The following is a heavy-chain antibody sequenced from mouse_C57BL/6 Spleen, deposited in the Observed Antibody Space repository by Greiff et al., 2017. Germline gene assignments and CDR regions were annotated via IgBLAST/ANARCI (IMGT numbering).Heavy chain of an antibody. Sequence: VQLQQSGAELVKPGASVKISCKASGYAFSSYWMNWVKQRPGKGLEWIGQIYPGDGDTNYNGKFKGKATLTADKSSSTAYMQLSSLTSEDSAVYFCARSGHYGSSYAMDYWGQGTSVTVSS. CDR2: IYPGDGDT. D-gene: IGHD1-1*01. J-gene: IGHJ4*01. CDR3: ARSGHYGSSYAMDY. V-gene: IGHV1-80*01. CDR1: GYAFSSYW.